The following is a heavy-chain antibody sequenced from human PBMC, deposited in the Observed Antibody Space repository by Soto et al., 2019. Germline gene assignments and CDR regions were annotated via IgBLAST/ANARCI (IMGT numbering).Heavy chain of an antibody. Sequence: GGSLGLSCAASGFSFRSYYMNWVCQAPGKGLEWVSSISSSSSYINYADSVKGRFTISRDNAKNSLYLQMNSLRAEDTAVYYCARVGTYYGSGCPYYSDSWGQETLVTVSS. CDR1: GFSFRSYY. CDR3: ARVGTYYGSGCPYYSDS. D-gene: IGHD3-10*01. V-gene: IGHV3-21*01. CDR2: ISSSSSYI. J-gene: IGHJ4*02.